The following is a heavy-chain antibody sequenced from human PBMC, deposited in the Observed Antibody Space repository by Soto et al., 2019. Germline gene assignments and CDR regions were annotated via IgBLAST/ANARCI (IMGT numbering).Heavy chain of an antibody. CDR3: ARSPQWTPLLRGGMDV. J-gene: IGHJ6*02. Sequence: EVPLVESGGGLVKPGGSLRLSCAASGFTFSSFSMNWVRQAPGKGLEWVSSISSTSSNIFHADSLKDRFTISRDNAQNSLYLQMNSLRAEDTAVYYCARSPQWTPLLRGGMDVWGQGTTVIVAS. V-gene: IGHV3-21*01. CDR1: GFTFSSFS. CDR2: ISSTSSNI. D-gene: IGHD6-19*01.